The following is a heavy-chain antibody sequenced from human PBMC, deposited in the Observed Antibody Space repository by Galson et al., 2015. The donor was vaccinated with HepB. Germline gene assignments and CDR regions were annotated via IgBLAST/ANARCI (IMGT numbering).Heavy chain of an antibody. Sequence: SLRLSCAASGFTFSSYAMSWVRQAPGKGLEWVSAISGSGGSTYYADSVKGRFTISRDNSKNTLYLQMNSLRAEDTAVYYCAKDLILGYYDSSGYNSSDYWGQGTLVTVSS. CDR1: GFTFSSYA. CDR3: AKDLILGYYDSSGYNSSDY. CDR2: ISGSGGST. V-gene: IGHV3-23*01. D-gene: IGHD3-22*01. J-gene: IGHJ4*02.